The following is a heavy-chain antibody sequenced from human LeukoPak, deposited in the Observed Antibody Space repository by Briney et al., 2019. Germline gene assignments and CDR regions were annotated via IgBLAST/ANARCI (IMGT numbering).Heavy chain of an antibody. D-gene: IGHD6-6*01. J-gene: IGHJ1*01. CDR1: GGSISSYY. V-gene: IGHV4-34*01. Sequence: SETLSLTCTVSGGSISSYYWSWLRQPPGKGLEWFGGINHSGSTNYNPSLKSRVTISVDTSKNQFSLKLSSVTAADTAVYYCARPGYSSSSGRFKHWGQGTLVTVSS. CDR2: INHSGST. CDR3: ARPGYSSSSGRFKH.